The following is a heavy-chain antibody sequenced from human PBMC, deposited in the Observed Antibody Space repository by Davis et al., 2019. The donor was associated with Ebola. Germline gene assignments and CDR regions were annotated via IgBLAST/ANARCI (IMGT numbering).Heavy chain of an antibody. CDR3: ARVGYDFWSGFDY. Sequence: AASVKVSCKASGYTFTNYGITWVRQAPGQGLEWMGWINPHNGNTNYGQNVQGRVTMTTDTSTSTACMELRSLRSDDTAVYYCARVGYDFWSGFDYWGQGTLVTVSS. D-gene: IGHD3-3*01. J-gene: IGHJ4*02. CDR1: GYTFTNYG. V-gene: IGHV1-18*04. CDR2: INPHNGNT.